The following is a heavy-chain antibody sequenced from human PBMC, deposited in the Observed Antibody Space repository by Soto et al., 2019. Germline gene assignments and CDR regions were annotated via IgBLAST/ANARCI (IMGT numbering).Heavy chain of an antibody. Sequence: PSETLSLTCTGSGGSIRSYYWSWIRQPPGKGLEWIGYIYYSGSTNYNPSLKIRVTISVGTSKNQFSLKLSSVTAADTAMYYCARRWYYYDSSGAWFDPWGQGTLVTVS. CDR2: IYYSGST. J-gene: IGHJ5*02. D-gene: IGHD3-22*01. CDR1: GGSIRSYY. V-gene: IGHV4-59*01. CDR3: ARRWYYYDSSGAWFDP.